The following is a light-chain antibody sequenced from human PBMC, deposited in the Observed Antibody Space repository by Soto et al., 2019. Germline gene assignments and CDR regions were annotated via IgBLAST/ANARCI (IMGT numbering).Light chain of an antibody. J-gene: IGKJ2*02. V-gene: IGKV3-20*01. Sequence: EVVLTQSPGTLSLSPGERATLSCRASQSVSNNYLAWYQQKPGQSPKLLIFGSSDRATGIPDRFSGSGSGTDFTLTNSSLEPEDFAVYYCQQYGSSPPCTFGQGTKLEIK. CDR1: QSVSNNY. CDR2: GSS. CDR3: QQYGSSPPCT.